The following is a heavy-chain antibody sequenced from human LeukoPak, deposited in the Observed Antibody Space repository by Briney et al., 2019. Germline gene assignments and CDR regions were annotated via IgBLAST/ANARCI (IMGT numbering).Heavy chain of an antibody. Sequence: ASVKVSCKASGYTFTGYYMHWVRQAPGQGLEWTGWINPNSGGTKYAQKFQGRVTITRDTSISTAYMELSRLRSEDTAVYYCARGGRDYGDTFDYWGQGTLVTVSS. CDR2: INPNSGGT. CDR1: GYTFTGYY. D-gene: IGHD4-17*01. CDR3: ARGGRDYGDTFDY. J-gene: IGHJ4*02. V-gene: IGHV1-2*02.